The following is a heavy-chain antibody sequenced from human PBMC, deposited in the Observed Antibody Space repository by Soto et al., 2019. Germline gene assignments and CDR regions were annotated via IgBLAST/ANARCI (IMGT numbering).Heavy chain of an antibody. V-gene: IGHV3-23*01. D-gene: IGHD3-10*01. CDR3: AKGGLKWFGVLDDLDY. J-gene: IGHJ4*02. CDR1: GFTFSSYA. Sequence: EVQLLESGGGLVQPGGSLRLSCAASGFTFSSYAMSWVRQAPGKGLEWVSAISGSGGSTYYADSVKGRFTISRDNSKNTLYLQMNSLRAEDMAVYYCAKGGLKWFGVLDDLDYWGQGTLVTVSS. CDR2: ISGSGGST.